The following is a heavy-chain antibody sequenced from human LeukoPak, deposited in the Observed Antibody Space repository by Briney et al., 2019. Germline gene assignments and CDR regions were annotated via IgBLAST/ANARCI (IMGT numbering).Heavy chain of an antibody. CDR1: GFTFTTYS. D-gene: IGHD3-22*01. CDR3: VTFYYDSSGSYVHY. CDR2: IRGSGGST. J-gene: IGHJ4*02. Sequence: GGSLRLSCAASGFTFTTYSMSWVRQAPGKGLESVSAIRGSGGSTYYADSVKGRFTISRDDSKSTLYLQTNSLRAEDTAVYHCVTFYYDSSGSYVHYWGQGTLVTVSS. V-gene: IGHV3-23*01.